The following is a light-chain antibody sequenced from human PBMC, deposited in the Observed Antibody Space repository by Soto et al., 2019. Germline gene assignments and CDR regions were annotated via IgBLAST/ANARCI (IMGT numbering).Light chain of an antibody. CDR2: GNS. Sequence: QSVLTQPPSVSGAPGQTVTISCTGSSSNIGAGYDVHWYQQLPGTAPKLLIYGNSNRPSGVPDRFSGSKSGTSASLAITRLQAEDEADYYCKSYYSSLSGLVFGTETKLTVL. V-gene: IGLV1-40*01. CDR3: KSYYSSLSGLV. J-gene: IGLJ1*01. CDR1: SSNIGAGYD.